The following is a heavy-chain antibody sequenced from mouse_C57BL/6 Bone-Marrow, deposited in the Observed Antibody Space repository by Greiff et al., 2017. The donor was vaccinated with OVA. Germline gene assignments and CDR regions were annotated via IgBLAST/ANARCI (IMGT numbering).Heavy chain of an antibody. D-gene: IGHD2-5*01. CDR3: ARDYSNYGFDY. CDR1: GYTFTSYW. V-gene: IGHV1-61*01. Sequence: QVQLQQPGAELVRPGSSAKLSCKASGYTFTSYWMDWVKQRPGQGLEWIGNIYPSDSETHYNQKFKDKATLTVDKSSSTAYMQLSSLTSEDSAVYYCARDYSNYGFDYWGQGTTLTVSS. CDR2: IYPSDSET. J-gene: IGHJ2*01.